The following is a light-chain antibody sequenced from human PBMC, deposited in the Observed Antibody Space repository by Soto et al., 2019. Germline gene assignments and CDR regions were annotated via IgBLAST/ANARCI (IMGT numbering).Light chain of an antibody. CDR2: DAS. V-gene: IGKV1-33*01. Sequence: DIQMTQSPSSLSASVGDRVTITCQAIQDITNYLNWYQQKPGKAPKLLIYDASNLKTGVPSRFSGSGSGTDFTFTISSLQPEDIATYYCQQYENLPLTFGGGTKVEIK. CDR3: QQYENLPLT. J-gene: IGKJ4*01. CDR1: QDITNY.